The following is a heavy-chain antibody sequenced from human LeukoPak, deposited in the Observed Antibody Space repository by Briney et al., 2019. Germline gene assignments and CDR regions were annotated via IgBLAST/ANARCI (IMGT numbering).Heavy chain of an antibody. J-gene: IGHJ6*02. CDR1: GFTFSSYA. CDR2: ISSSSSYI. D-gene: IGHD3-9*01. V-gene: IGHV3-21*01. Sequence: GGSLRLSCAASGFTFSSYAMSWVRQAPGKGLEWVSSISSSSSYIYYADSVKGRFTISRDNAKNSLYLQMNSLRAEDTAVYYCARDLTGYQDYYYYGMDVWGQGTTVTVSS. CDR3: ARDLTGYQDYYYYGMDV.